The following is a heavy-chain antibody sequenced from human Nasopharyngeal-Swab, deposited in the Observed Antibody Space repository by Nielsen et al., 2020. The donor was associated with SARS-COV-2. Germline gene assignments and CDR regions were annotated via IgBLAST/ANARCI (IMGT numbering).Heavy chain of an antibody. CDR1: GFTFSSYA. CDR3: AKLAEVGTFFDY. CDR2: ISGSGGST. D-gene: IGHD1-26*01. Sequence: GESLKISCAASGFTFSSYAMSWVPQAPGTGLEWVSDISGSGGSTYYADSVKGRFTISKDNSKNTLYLQMNSLRAEDTAVYYCAKLAEVGTFFDYWGQGTLVTVSS. J-gene: IGHJ4*02. V-gene: IGHV3-23*01.